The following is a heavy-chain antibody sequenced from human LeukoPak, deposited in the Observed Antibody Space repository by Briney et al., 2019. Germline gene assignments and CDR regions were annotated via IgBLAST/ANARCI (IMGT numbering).Heavy chain of an antibody. D-gene: IGHD2-2*01. CDR2: MNPNSGNT. J-gene: IGHJ6*03. V-gene: IGHV1-8*01. CDR3: ARVAHQLPLGGFYYYYYMDV. Sequence: ASVKVSCKASGYTFTSYDINWVRQATGQGLEWMEWMNPNSGNTGYAQKFQGRVTMTRNTSISTAYMELSSLRSEDTAVYYCARVAHQLPLGGFYYYYYMDVWGKGTTVTVSS. CDR1: GYTFTSYD.